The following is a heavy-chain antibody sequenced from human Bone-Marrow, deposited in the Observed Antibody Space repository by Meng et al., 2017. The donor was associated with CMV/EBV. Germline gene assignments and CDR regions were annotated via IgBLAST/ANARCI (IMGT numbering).Heavy chain of an antibody. CDR3: ARHQTPNGITIFGVVTDLSSGMDV. CDR2: INSNSGNT. Sequence: ASVKVSCKASGFTFTDYYMQWVRQAPGQGLEWMGWINSNSGNTGYAQKFQGRVTMTRNTSISTAYMELSSLRSEDTAVYYCARHQTPNGITIFGVVTDLSSGMDVWGQGTTVTVSS. J-gene: IGHJ6*02. V-gene: IGHV1-8*02. D-gene: IGHD3-3*01. CDR1: GFTFTDYY.